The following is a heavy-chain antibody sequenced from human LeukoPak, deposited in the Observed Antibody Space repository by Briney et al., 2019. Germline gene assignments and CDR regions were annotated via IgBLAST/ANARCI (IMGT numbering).Heavy chain of an antibody. V-gene: IGHV3-23*01. J-gene: IGHJ4*02. CDR1: GFTFNTYA. Sequence: HAGGSLRLSCAASGFTFNTYAMNWVRQAPGKGLEWVSVIIGNGGDIRYAGSVRGRFTISRDNSKNTLYLQMNSLRVEDTAVYYCAKDRIPDGRYSIDFWGPGTLVTVSS. CDR3: AKDRIPDGRYSIDF. CDR2: IIGNGGDI. D-gene: IGHD5-24*01.